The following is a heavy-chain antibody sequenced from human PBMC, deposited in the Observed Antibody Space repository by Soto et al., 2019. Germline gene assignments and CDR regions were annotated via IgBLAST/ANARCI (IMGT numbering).Heavy chain of an antibody. CDR3: SRNSRPLPLRIGHS. Sequence: GGSLRLSCTASGFTFGDFAMSWFRQAPGKGLEWVGFIKSKAYGGTIEYAASVKGRFTISRDDSKSIAYLQMNSLKTEDTALYYCSRNSRPLPLRIGHSRRPGILVTVSS. D-gene: IGHD2-15*01. CDR2: IKSKAYGGTI. V-gene: IGHV3-49*03. J-gene: IGHJ5*01. CDR1: GFTFGDFA.